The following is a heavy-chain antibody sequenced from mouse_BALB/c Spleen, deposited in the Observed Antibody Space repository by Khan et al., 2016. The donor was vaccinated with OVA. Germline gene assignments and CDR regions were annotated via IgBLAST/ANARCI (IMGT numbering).Heavy chain of an antibody. J-gene: IGHJ3*01. D-gene: IGHD4-1*01. Sequence: EVQRVESGGDLVKPGGSLKLSCAASGFTFSSYSMSWVRQTPDKRLEWVATISSGGDYTYYPDSVTGRFTISRDNAKNTLYLQMSSLKSEDTAMYYCASHLTGSFAYWGQGTLVTVSA. CDR2: ISSGGDYT. CDR1: GFTFSSYS. V-gene: IGHV5-6*01. CDR3: ASHLTGSFAY.